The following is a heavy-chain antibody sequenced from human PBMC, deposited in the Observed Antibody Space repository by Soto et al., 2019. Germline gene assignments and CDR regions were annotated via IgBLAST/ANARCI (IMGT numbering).Heavy chain of an antibody. J-gene: IGHJ4*01. CDR3: ARGKSGYYPYFDN. Sequence: XETLSLTCTVSGDFISSYYWSWIRQPPGKGLDWIGYVYYSGSTNYNPSLKSRVTISVDTSKKQFSLKLRSVTAADTAVYFCARGKSGYYPYFDNWGHGTLATVSS. CDR1: GDFISSYY. CDR2: VYYSGST. V-gene: IGHV4-59*01. D-gene: IGHD3-22*01.